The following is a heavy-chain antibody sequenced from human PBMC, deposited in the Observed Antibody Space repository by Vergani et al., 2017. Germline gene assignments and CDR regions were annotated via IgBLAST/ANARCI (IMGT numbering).Heavy chain of an antibody. J-gene: IGHJ2*01. D-gene: IGHD6-19*01. CDR3: ARHLTVSYSSGWYDWYFDL. CDR2: IYPGDSDT. CDR1: GYSFTSYW. Sequence: EVQLVQSGAEVKKPGESLKISCKGSGYSFTSYWIGWVRQMPGKGLEWMGIIYPGDSDTRYSPSFQGQVTIPAAKSISTAYLQWSSLKASDTAMYYCARHLTVSYSSGWYDWYFDLWGRGTLVTVSS. V-gene: IGHV5-51*01.